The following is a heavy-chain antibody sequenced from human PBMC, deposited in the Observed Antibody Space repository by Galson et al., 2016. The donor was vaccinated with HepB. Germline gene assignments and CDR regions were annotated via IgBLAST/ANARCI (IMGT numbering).Heavy chain of an antibody. CDR3: AKDGAQQVVRWERLRKVYYYYAMDV. J-gene: IGHJ6*02. V-gene: IGHV3-48*02. Sequence: SLRLSCAASGFTFSSYSMNWVRQAPGKGLEWVSSMSSSGSTMYYADSVKGRFTISRDIAQNSLYLQMNSLRDEDTAVYYCAKDGAQQVVRWERLRKVYYYYAMDVWGQGTTVTVSS. CDR1: GFTFSSYS. CDR2: MSSSGSTM. D-gene: IGHD4-23*01.